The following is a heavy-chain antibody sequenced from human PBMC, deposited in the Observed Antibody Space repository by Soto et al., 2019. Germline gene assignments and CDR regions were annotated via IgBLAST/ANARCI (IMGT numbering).Heavy chain of an antibody. CDR2: MNPNSGNT. Sequence: VSVKVSWKASGYTFTSYDINWVRQATGQGLEWMGWMNPNSGNTGYAQKFQGRVTMTRNTSISTAYMELSSLRSEDTAVYYCARGSPTSSKFDPWGQGTLVTVSS. D-gene: IGHD3-16*01. CDR3: ARGSPTSSKFDP. J-gene: IGHJ5*02. V-gene: IGHV1-8*01. CDR1: GYTFTSYD.